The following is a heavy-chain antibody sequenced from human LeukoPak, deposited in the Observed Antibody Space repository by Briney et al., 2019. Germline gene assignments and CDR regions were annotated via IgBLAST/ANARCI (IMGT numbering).Heavy chain of an antibody. D-gene: IGHD4-23*01. J-gene: IGHJ4*02. CDR1: GFTFSSYG. Sequence: GRSLRLSCAASGFTFSSYGMHWVRQAPGKGLEWVAVIWYDGSNKYYADSVKGRFTISRDNSKNSLYLQMNSLRAEDTAVYYCARAGNGFYFDYWGQGTLVTVSS. V-gene: IGHV3-33*01. CDR2: IWYDGSNK. CDR3: ARAGNGFYFDY.